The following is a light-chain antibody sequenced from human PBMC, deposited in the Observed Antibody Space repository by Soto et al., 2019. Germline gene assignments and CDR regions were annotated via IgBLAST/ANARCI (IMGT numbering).Light chain of an antibody. CDR3: QQYNNWPPWT. V-gene: IGKV3-15*01. CDR2: GAS. Sequence: DIVMTQSPDSLAVSLGARATINCRASQSVSSSYLAWYQQKPGQAPRLLIYGASTRATGIPARFSGSGSGTEFTLTISSLQSEDFAVYYCQQYNNWPPWTFGQGTKVDIK. CDR1: QSVSSSY. J-gene: IGKJ1*01.